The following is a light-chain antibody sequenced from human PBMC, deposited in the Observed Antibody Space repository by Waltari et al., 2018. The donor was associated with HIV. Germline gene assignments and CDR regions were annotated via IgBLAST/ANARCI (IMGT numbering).Light chain of an antibody. V-gene: IGLV1-44*01. CDR3: AAWDDNLSGVV. Sequence: QSVLTQPPSASGTPRQRVTISCSGSISTIGRNSVNWYQQFPGTAPKLLIYNNDHRPAGVPDRFSGSQSGTSASLAISGLQSEDEADYYCAAWDDNLSGVVFGGGTKLTVL. CDR2: NND. J-gene: IGLJ2*01. CDR1: ISTIGRNS.